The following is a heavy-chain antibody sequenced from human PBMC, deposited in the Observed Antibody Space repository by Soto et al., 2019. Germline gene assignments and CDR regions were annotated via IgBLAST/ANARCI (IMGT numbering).Heavy chain of an antibody. J-gene: IGHJ4*02. D-gene: IGHD6-6*01. CDR3: AKLSQYSSSYYFNS. V-gene: IGHV3-23*01. Sequence: EVQLLESGGGLVQPGGSLRLSCAASGFTFNSYAMSWVRQAPGKGLEWVSSVSGLGATTHHADSVQGRFTISRDNSRNTLYLHMNSLRAEDTAVYYCAKLSQYSSSYYFNSWGQGTLVTVSS. CDR2: VSGLGATT. CDR1: GFTFNSYA.